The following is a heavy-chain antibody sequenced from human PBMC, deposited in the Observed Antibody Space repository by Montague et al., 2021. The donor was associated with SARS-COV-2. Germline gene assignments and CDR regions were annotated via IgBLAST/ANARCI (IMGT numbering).Heavy chain of an antibody. Sequence: LRLSCAVHTTSFSGYYRGWIRQSPGKGLEWIGEIAQSGKTNYNPTLKSRVTISADTSKSQFSLKLNSVTAADTAVYYCVRGWGSWFHWGQGTLVTVSS. J-gene: IGHJ4*02. D-gene: IGHD3-16*01. CDR1: TTSFSGYY. CDR2: IAQSGKT. V-gene: IGHV4-34*01. CDR3: VRGWGSWFH.